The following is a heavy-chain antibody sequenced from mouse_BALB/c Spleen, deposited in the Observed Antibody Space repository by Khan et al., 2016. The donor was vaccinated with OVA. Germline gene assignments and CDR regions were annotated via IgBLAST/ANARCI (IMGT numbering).Heavy chain of an antibody. CDR1: GYSITTNYA. D-gene: IGHD1-1*01. V-gene: IGHV3-2*02. CDR2: ISYSGST. J-gene: IGHJ4*01. Sequence: EVQLVESGPGLVKPSQSLSLTCTVTGYSITTNYAWDWIRQFPGNKLEWMGYISYSGSTSYNPSLKSRISITRDTSKNQFFLQLNSVTTEDTATYYCARKNYYGYAGDYGGQGTSVTGSS. CDR3: ARKNYYGYAGDY.